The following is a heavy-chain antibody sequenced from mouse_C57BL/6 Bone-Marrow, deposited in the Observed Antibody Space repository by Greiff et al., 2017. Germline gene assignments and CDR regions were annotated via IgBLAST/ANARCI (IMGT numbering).Heavy chain of an antibody. V-gene: IGHV1-62-2*01. CDR1: GFTFTEYT. CDR2: FYPGSGSI. D-gene: IGHD1-1*01. CDR3: ASHEDGSSPAWFAY. Sequence: QVQLQQSGAELVKPGASVKLSCKASGFTFTEYTIHWVKQRSGQGLEWIGWFYPGSGSIKYNEKFKDKGTLTADKSSSTVYMELRRLTSEEAAVYICASHEDGSSPAWFAYWGQGTLVTVSA. J-gene: IGHJ3*01.